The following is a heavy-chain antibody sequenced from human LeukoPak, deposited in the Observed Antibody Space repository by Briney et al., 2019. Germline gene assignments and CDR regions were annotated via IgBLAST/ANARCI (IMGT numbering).Heavy chain of an antibody. V-gene: IGHV1-2*02. CDR2: INPNSGGT. CDR1: GYTFTGYY. Sequence: ASVKVSCKASGYTFTGYYMHWVRQAPGQGLEWMGWINPNSGGTNYAQKFQGRVTMTRDTSISTAYMEQSRLRSDDTAVDYCASLWSNYSYDMDAGGKGPTVTVSS. CDR3: ASLWSNYSYDMDA. D-gene: IGHD3-10*01. J-gene: IGHJ6*04.